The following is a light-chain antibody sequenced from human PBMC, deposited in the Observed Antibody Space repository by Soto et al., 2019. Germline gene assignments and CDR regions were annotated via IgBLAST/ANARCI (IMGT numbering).Light chain of an antibody. CDR1: QSVGSD. Sequence: EIVLTQSPGTLSLSPGERATLSCRASQSVGSDLAWYQQKPGQAPRLLIYGASSRATGIPDRFSGSGSGTDFTLTISRLEPEDFALYYCHQYGYSLWTFGQGTKVDIK. CDR3: HQYGYSLWT. CDR2: GAS. J-gene: IGKJ1*01. V-gene: IGKV3-20*01.